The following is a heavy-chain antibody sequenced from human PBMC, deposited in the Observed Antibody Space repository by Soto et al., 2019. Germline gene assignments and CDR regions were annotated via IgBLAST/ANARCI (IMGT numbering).Heavy chain of an antibody. D-gene: IGHD2-8*01. CDR3: ARDRVGYCTNGVCPHDAFDI. CDR2: IIPIFGTA. V-gene: IGHV1-69*13. J-gene: IGHJ3*02. CDR1: GGTFSIYA. Sequence: SVKVSCKASGGTFSIYAISWVRQAPGQGLEWMGGIIPIFGTANYAQKFQGRVTITADESTSTAYMELSSLRSEDTAVYYCARDRVGYCTNGVCPHDAFDIWGQGTMVTVSS.